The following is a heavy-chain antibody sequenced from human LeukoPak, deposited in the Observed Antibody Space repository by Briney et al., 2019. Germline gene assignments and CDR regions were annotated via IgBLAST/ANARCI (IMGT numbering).Heavy chain of an antibody. CDR1: GYTFTRYS. CDR3: VRGGGTSWFDY. V-gene: IGHV1-2*02. J-gene: IGHJ4*02. CDR2: ISPNSGAT. Sequence: ASVKVSCKVSGYTFTRYSFHWVRQAPGQGLEWMGWISPNSGATNYAQNFHGRVTLTSDTSTSTAYLEVNGLRSDDTAVYSCVRGGGTSWFDYWGQGTPVTVSS. D-gene: IGHD6-13*01.